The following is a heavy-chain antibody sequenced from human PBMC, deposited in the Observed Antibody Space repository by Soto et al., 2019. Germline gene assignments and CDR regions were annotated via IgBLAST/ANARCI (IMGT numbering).Heavy chain of an antibody. V-gene: IGHV3-64D*06. CDR3: VKGSSGRPARDNWFDP. J-gene: IGHJ5*02. Sequence: PGDSLSISCSGSIFTFIRYAMDLFRRAHWEGLEYVSAISSNGGITYYADSVKGRFTISRDNSKNTLYLQMSSLRAEDTAVYYWVKGSSGRPARDNWFDPWGPVNLVIVS. CDR1: IFTFIRYA. CDR2: ISSNGGIT. D-gene: IGHD6-13*01.